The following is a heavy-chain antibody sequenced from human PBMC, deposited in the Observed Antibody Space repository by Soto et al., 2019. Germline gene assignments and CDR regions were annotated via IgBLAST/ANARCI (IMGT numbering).Heavy chain of an antibody. Sequence: GESLKISCKGSGYSFTTSWIGWVRQMPGKGLEWMGIIYAGDSDTTYSPSFQGQVTISADKSISTAYLQWSSLKASDTAMYYCARPPQDDSNGYYYGYFDYWGQGTLVTVSS. CDR3: ARPPQDDSNGYYYGYFDY. D-gene: IGHD3-22*01. V-gene: IGHV5-51*01. CDR2: IYAGDSDT. J-gene: IGHJ4*02. CDR1: GYSFTTSW.